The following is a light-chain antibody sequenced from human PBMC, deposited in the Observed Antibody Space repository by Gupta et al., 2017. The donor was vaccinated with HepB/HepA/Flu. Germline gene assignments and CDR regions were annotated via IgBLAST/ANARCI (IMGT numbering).Light chain of an antibody. CDR1: QSLVHTEENFF. V-gene: IGKV2-30*02. Sequence: DVVMTQSPLSLPVTLGQPASISCRSSQSLVHTEENFFLNWFRQRPGQSPRRLIYKVSNRDSGVPDRFSGSGSDTDFTLKISRVEAEDVGVYFCMQTTHWPYTFGQGTKLEIK. J-gene: IGKJ2*01. CDR3: MQTTHWPYT. CDR2: KVS.